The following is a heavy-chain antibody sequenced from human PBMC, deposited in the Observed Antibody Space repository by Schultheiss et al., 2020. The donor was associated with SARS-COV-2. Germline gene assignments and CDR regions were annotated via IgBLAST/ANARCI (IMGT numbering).Heavy chain of an antibody. D-gene: IGHD6-13*01. Sequence: SETLSLTCAVSSGSISSSNWWSWVRQPPGKGLEWIGEISHYGSTNYNPSLKSRVTISIDKSKNHFSLRLTSVTAADTAVYYCARQRQQLVRYWGQGTLVTVSS. V-gene: IGHV4-4*02. CDR1: SGSISSSNW. CDR3: ARQRQQLVRY. CDR2: ISHYGST. J-gene: IGHJ4*02.